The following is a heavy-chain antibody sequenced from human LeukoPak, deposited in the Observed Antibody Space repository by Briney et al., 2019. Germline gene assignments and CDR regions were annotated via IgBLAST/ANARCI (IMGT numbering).Heavy chain of an antibody. CDR1: GYTFTSYY. J-gene: IGHJ4*02. Sequence: GASVKVSCKASGYTFTSYYMHWVRQAPGQGLEWMGWISAYNGNTNYAQKLQGRVTMTTDTSTSTAYMELRSLRSDDTAVYYCARDLWFGLRRTPTPGDYWGQGTLVTVSS. CDR2: ISAYNGNT. CDR3: ARDLWFGLRRTPTPGDY. D-gene: IGHD3-10*01. V-gene: IGHV1-18*04.